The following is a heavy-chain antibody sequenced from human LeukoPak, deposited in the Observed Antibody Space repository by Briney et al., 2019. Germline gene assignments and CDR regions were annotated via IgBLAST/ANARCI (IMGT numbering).Heavy chain of an antibody. J-gene: IGHJ3*02. V-gene: IGHV3-49*04. D-gene: IGHD5-18*01. Sequence: GGSLRLSCTASGFTFGDYAMSWVRQAPGKGLEWVGFIRSKAYGGTTGDAASVKGRFTISRDDSKSIAYLQMNSLKTEDTAVYYCTRRSGYSYGDAFDIWGQGTMVTVSS. CDR2: IRSKAYGGTT. CDR3: TRRSGYSYGDAFDI. CDR1: GFTFGDYA.